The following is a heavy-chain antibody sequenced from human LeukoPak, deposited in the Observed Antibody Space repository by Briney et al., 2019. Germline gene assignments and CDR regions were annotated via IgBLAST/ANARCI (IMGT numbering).Heavy chain of an antibody. Sequence: ASVKVSCKASGYTFTGYYMHWVRQAPGQGLEWMGWINPNSGGTNYAQKFQGRVTMTRDTSTSTVYMELSSLRSEDTAVYYCARDPHITPGAFDIWGQGTMVTVSS. D-gene: IGHD3-10*01. V-gene: IGHV1-2*02. CDR1: GYTFTGYY. CDR3: ARDPHITPGAFDI. CDR2: INPNSGGT. J-gene: IGHJ3*02.